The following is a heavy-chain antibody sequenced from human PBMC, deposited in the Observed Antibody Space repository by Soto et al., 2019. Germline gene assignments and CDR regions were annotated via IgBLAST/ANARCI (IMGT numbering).Heavy chain of an antibody. CDR2: ISGSGGGT. CDR1: GFTFSSYA. Sequence: EVQRLDSGGGLVQPGGSLRLSCAASGFTFSSYAMSWVRQAPGKGLEWGSSISGSGGGTYYADSVKGRFTISRDNSKNTLSLQMNRLRAEDTAVYYCAKSRGSGSYFNPSDAFDFWGQGKMVTVSS. D-gene: IGHD3-10*01. CDR3: AKSRGSGSYFNPSDAFDF. V-gene: IGHV3-23*01. J-gene: IGHJ3*01.